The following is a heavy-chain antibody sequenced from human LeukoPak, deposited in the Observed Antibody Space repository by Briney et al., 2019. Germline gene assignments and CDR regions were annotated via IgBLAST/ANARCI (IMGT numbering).Heavy chain of an antibody. J-gene: IGHJ4*02. D-gene: IGHD4-23*01. V-gene: IGHV3-21*01. Sequence: GSLRLSCAASGFTFSSYSMNWVRQAPGKGLGWVSSISSSSYIYYADSVKGRFTISRDNAKNSLYLQMNSLRAEDTAVYYCASDPGGFDYWGQGTLVTVSS. CDR1: GFTFSSYS. CDR3: ASDPGGFDY. CDR2: ISSSSYI.